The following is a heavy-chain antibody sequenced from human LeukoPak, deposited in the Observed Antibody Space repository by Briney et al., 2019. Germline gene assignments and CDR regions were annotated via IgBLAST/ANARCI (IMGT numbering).Heavy chain of an antibody. V-gene: IGHV3-23*01. Sequence: GGSLRLSCAASGFTFSSYAMSWVRQAPGKGLEWVSAISGSGGSTYYADSVKGRFTISRDNSKNTLYLQMNSLRAEDTAVYYCARAVRPYSNRLGDYYGMDVWGQGTTVTVSS. CDR2: ISGSGGST. J-gene: IGHJ6*02. CDR3: ARAVRPYSNRLGDYYGMDV. D-gene: IGHD4-11*01. CDR1: GFTFSSYA.